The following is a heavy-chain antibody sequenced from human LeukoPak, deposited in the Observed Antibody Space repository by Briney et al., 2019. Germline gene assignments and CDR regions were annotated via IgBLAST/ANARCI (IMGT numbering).Heavy chain of an antibody. CDR3: ARVSRGRFLNFYGDCDY. CDR1: GYTFTSYG. J-gene: IGHJ4*02. CDR2: ISAYKGNT. V-gene: IGHV1-18*01. Sequence: GASVTVSFTASGYTFTSYGINWLRQAPGQGLEWMGWISAYKGNTNYAQKFQGRVTMTTDTSTSTAYMELRSLRSDDTAVYYCARVSRGRFLNFYGDCDYWGQGTLVTVSS. D-gene: IGHD4-17*01.